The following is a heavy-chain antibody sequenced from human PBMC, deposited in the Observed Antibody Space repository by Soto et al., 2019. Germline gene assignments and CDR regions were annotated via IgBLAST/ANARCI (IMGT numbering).Heavy chain of an antibody. CDR1: GGTFSSYA. D-gene: IGHD3-9*01. V-gene: IGHV1-69*13. Sequence: ASVKVSCKASGGTFSSYAISWVRQAPGQGLEWMGGIIPIFGTANYAQKFQGRVTITADESTSTAYMELSSLRSEDTAVYYCARARELRYFDWLTQTYNWFDPWGQGTLVTVSS. CDR3: ARARELRYFDWLTQTYNWFDP. CDR2: IIPIFGTA. J-gene: IGHJ5*02.